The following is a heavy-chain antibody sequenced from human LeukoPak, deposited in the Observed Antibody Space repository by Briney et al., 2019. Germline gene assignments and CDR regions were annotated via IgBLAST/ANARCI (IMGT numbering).Heavy chain of an antibody. CDR1: GYTFTGYY. D-gene: IGHD2-15*01. Sequence: ASVKVSCKASGYTFTGYYMHWVRQAPGQGLEWMGWINPNSGGTNYAQKFQGRVTMTRNTSISTAYMELSSLRSEDTAVYCCARKYCSGGSCYTLFYWGQGTLVTVSS. CDR3: ARKYCSGGSCYTLFY. V-gene: IGHV1-2*02. CDR2: INPNSGGT. J-gene: IGHJ4*02.